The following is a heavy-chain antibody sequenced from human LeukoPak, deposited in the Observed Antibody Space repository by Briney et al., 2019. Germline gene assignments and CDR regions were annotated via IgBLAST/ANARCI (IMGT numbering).Heavy chain of an antibody. CDR1: GVSISSYY. Sequence: SETLSLTCTVSGVSISSYYWSWIRQPPGKGLEWIGYIYYSGSTYYNPSLKSRVTISVDTSKNQFSLKLSSVTAADTAVYYCAREFGSSYYFDYWGQGTLVTVSS. D-gene: IGHD6-6*01. V-gene: IGHV4-59*12. CDR2: IYYSGST. CDR3: AREFGSSYYFDY. J-gene: IGHJ4*02.